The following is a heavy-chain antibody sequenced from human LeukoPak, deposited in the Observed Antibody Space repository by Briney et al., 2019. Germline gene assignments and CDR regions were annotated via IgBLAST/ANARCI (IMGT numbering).Heavy chain of an antibody. CDR2: IWYDGSNK. CDR3: ARNQDYGVYNSVGAFDI. CDR1: GFTFSRYP. D-gene: IGHD4-17*01. Sequence: GGSLRLSCSASGFTFSRYPMHWVRQAPGKGLEWVAVIWYDGSNKYYADSVKGRFTISRDNSKNTLYLQMNSLRAEDTAVYYCARNQDYGVYNSVGAFDIWGQGTMVTVSS. J-gene: IGHJ3*02. V-gene: IGHV3-33*08.